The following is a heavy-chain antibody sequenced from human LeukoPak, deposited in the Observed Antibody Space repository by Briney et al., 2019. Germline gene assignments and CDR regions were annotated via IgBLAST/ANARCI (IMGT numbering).Heavy chain of an antibody. CDR1: GFTFSSYW. J-gene: IGHJ1*01. D-gene: IGHD3-22*01. CDR2: IKSDGST. Sequence: GRSLRLSCAASGFTFSSYWMHWVRQAPGRGLVWVSRIKSDGSTNYADSVKGRFTISRDNAKNTVSLQMNSLRTEDTGVYYCARAPSEIGGYYPEYFRHWGQGTLVTVSS. V-gene: IGHV3-74*01. CDR3: ARAPSEIGGYYPEYFRH.